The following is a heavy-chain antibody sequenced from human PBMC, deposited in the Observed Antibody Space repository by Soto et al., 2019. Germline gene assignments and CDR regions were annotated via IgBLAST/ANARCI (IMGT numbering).Heavy chain of an antibody. CDR2: ISGSGGST. CDR1: GFTFSSYA. Sequence: GESLKISCAASGFTFSSYAMSWVRQAPGKGLEWVSAISGSGGSTYYADSVKGRFTISRDNSKNTLYLQMNSLRAEDTAVYYCAKDSKTIPIDYWGQGTLVTVSS. CDR3: AKDSKTIPIDY. V-gene: IGHV3-23*01. J-gene: IGHJ4*02. D-gene: IGHD2-21*01.